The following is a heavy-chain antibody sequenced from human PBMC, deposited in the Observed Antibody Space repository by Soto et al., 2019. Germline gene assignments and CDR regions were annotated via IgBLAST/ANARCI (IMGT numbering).Heavy chain of an antibody. CDR3: ARVRSYSSSYYFDY. CDR2: IYYSGST. D-gene: IGHD6-6*01. Sequence: SETLSLTCTVSGGSVSSGSYYWSWIRQPPGKGLEWIGYIYYSGSTNYSPSLKSRVTISVDTSKNQFSLKLSSVTAADTAVYYCARVRSYSSSYYFDYWGQGTLVTVSS. J-gene: IGHJ4*02. CDR1: GGSVSSGSYY. V-gene: IGHV4-61*01.